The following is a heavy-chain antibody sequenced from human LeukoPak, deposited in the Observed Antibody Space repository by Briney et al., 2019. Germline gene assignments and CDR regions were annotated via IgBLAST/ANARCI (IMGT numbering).Heavy chain of an antibody. Sequence: GGSLRLSCAASGFTFSSYAMTWVRQAPGKGLEWVANIKGDRSEKFYVDSVKGRFTISRDNAKNTLYLQMNSLRAEDTAVYYCARVRLGYSYGYYFYGMDVWGQGTTVTVSS. CDR2: IKGDRSEK. CDR3: ARVRLGYSYGYYFYGMDV. D-gene: IGHD5-18*01. J-gene: IGHJ6*02. CDR1: GFTFSSYA. V-gene: IGHV3-7*01.